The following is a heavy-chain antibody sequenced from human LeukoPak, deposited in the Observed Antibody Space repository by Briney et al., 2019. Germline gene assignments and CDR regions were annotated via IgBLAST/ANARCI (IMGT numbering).Heavy chain of an antibody. J-gene: IGHJ4*02. Sequence: GGSLRLSCAASGFTFSSYWMHWVRQPPGKGLVWVSRINGDGGSTNYADSVKGRFTISRDNAKNTLYLQMNSLTAEDTAVYYCAKIPSGSESYYTAFDYWGQGTLVTVSS. CDR1: GFTFSSYW. CDR3: AKIPSGSESYYTAFDY. CDR2: INGDGGST. D-gene: IGHD3-10*01. V-gene: IGHV3-74*01.